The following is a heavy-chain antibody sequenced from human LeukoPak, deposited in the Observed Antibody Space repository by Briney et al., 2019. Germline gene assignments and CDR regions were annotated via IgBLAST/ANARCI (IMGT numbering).Heavy chain of an antibody. D-gene: IGHD2-21*02. J-gene: IGHJ3*02. CDR1: GGTFSSYA. V-gene: IGHV1-69*13. Sequence: SVKVSCKASGGTFSSYAISWVRQAPGQGLEWMGGIIPIFGTANYAQKFQGRVTITADESTSTAYMELSSLRSEDTAVYYCARAQGAYCGGDCYWTPDDAFDIWGQGTMVTVSS. CDR2: IIPIFGTA. CDR3: ARAQGAYCGGDCYWTPDDAFDI.